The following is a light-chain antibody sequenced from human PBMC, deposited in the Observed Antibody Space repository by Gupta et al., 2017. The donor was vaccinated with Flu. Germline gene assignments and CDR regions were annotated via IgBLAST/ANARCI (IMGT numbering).Light chain of an antibody. V-gene: IGKV3-15*01. CDR1: QSVNNN. CDR3: QHYNNWPPWT. CDR2: GAS. Sequence: IVMTQPPATLSVSPGERTTLSCRASQSVNNNLAWYQQKPGQAPRLLIYGASTRVTGIPARFSGSGSGTEFTLIISSLQSEDAAVYFCQHYNNWPPWTFGQGTKVEI. J-gene: IGKJ1*01.